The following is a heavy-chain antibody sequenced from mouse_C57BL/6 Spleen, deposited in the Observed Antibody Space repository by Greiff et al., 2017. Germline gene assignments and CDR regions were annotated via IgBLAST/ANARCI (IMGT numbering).Heavy chain of an antibody. D-gene: IGHD1-2*01. J-gene: IGHJ3*01. CDR1: GYTFTSYW. Sequence: VQLQQSGAELVMPGASVKLSCKASGYTFTSYWMHWVTQRPGQGLEWIGEIDPSDSYTNYNQKFKGKSTLTVDKSSGTAYMQLSSLASEDSAVYYSARRTATRCAYWGQGTLVTVSA. V-gene: IGHV1-69*01. CDR2: IDPSDSYT. CDR3: ARRTATRCAY.